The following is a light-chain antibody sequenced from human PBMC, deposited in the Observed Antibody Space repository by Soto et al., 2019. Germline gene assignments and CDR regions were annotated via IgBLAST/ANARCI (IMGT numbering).Light chain of an antibody. CDR3: QQYLTSPKT. CDR2: GAS. Sequence: EIVLTQSPGTLSLSPGERATLSFSASQSVSSTYLAWYQQKPGQAPRLLIYGASTRATGIPDRFSGSGSGTDFTLTISRLEPEDFAVYYCQQYLTSPKTFGQGTKVDIK. J-gene: IGKJ1*01. V-gene: IGKV3-20*01. CDR1: QSVSSTY.